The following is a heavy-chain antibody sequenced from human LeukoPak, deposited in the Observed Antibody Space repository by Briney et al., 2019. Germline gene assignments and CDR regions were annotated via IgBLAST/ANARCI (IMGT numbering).Heavy chain of an antibody. D-gene: IGHD1-1*01. V-gene: IGHV3-15*01. Sequence: PGGSLRLSCAASGFSLSDAWMSSVRHAPGRGLECVGRIRPKAESETPDCSERRHDRFTVSRDDSKNTMYLDMSNLKTEDTGLYYCSQLSRRFWGQGTQVSVSS. CDR2: IRPKAESETP. J-gene: IGHJ4*02. CDR3: SQLSRRF. CDR1: GFSLSDAW.